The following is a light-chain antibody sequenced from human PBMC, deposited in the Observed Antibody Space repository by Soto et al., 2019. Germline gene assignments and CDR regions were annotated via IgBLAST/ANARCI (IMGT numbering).Light chain of an antibody. Sequence: EIVWTQSPGTLSLSPGESATLSCRASQIVSSSYVAWYQQKPGQAPRLLTYDASRRASGTPDRFSGSGSGTDFTLAISRLEPEDFAVYYCQQYGSSPWTFGQGTKVDIK. J-gene: IGKJ1*01. CDR2: DAS. CDR1: QIVSSSY. CDR3: QQYGSSPWT. V-gene: IGKV3-20*01.